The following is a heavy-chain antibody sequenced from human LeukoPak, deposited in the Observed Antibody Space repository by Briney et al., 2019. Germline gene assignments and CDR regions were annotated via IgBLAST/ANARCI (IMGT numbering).Heavy chain of an antibody. J-gene: IGHJ5*02. CDR2: IYYSGGT. V-gene: IGHV4-39*07. D-gene: IGHD2-2*01. CDR1: GGSISSSSYY. CDR3: ARDSSTVSYGAWFDP. Sequence: SSETLSLTCTVSGGSISSSSYYWGWIRQPPGKGLEWIGSIYYSGGTYYNPSLKSRVTISVDTSKNQLSLRLHSVTAADTAIYYCARDSSTVSYGAWFDPWGQGTLVTVSS.